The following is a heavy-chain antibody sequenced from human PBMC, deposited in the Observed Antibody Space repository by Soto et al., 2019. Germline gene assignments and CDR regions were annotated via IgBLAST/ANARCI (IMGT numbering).Heavy chain of an antibody. CDR2: VYPDDNT. V-gene: IGHV3-53*01. Sequence: PVGSLRLSCAASGLSVVGSYVNWFRQSEQKGLEWISVVYPDDNTYYAESVRGRFTISRDRSKNTVSLQMNSLRAEDTAVYYCARLPGAFYYDNGDYDFLDYWGQGTLVTVSS. D-gene: IGHD3-3*01. CDR3: ARLPGAFYYDNGDYDFLDY. CDR1: GLSVVGSY. J-gene: IGHJ4*02.